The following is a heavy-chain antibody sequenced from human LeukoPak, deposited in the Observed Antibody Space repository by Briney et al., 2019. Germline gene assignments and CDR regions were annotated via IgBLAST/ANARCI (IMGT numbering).Heavy chain of an antibody. CDR3: ASPYSVAVAGSYYFDY. CDR2: ISGSGDSV. D-gene: IGHD6-19*01. J-gene: IGHJ4*02. V-gene: IGHV3-48*01. CDR1: GFTFNSYA. Sequence: PGGSLRLSCAASGFTFNSYAMSWVRQAPGKGLEWISYISGSGDSVYYADSVKGRFTISRDNAKNSLYLQMNSLRAEDTAVYYCASPYSVAVAGSYYFDYWGQGTLVTVSS.